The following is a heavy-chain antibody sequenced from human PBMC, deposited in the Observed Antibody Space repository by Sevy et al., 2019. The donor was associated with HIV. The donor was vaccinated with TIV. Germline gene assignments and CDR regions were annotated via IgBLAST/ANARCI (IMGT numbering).Heavy chain of an antibody. D-gene: IGHD2-15*01. CDR2: VNPSGGST. CDR3: ARTLGWQQSRWYLDY. CDR1: GYTFTTYY. J-gene: IGHJ4*02. Sequence: GASVKVSCKASGYTFTTYYIHWVRQAPGQGLEWMGIVNPSGGSTTNSQKFHDRVTMTSDTSTDTVYMQLSSLKSEDTAVYYCARTLGWQQSRWYLDYWGQGTLVTVSS. V-gene: IGHV1-46*01.